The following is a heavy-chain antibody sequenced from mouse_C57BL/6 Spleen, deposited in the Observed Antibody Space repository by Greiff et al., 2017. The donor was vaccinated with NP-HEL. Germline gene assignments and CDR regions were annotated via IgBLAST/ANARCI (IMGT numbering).Heavy chain of an antibody. CDR3: ARSLYYDYDGDYFDY. V-gene: IGHV1-18*01. J-gene: IGHJ2*01. CDR1: GYTFTDYN. D-gene: IGHD2-4*01. CDR2: INPNNGGT. Sequence: EVQLQQSGPGLVKPGASVKIPCKASGYTFTDYNMDWVKQSHGKSLEWIGDINPNNGGTIYNQKFKGNATLTVDKSSSTAYMELRSLTSEDTAVYYCARSLYYDYDGDYFDYWGQGTTLTVSS.